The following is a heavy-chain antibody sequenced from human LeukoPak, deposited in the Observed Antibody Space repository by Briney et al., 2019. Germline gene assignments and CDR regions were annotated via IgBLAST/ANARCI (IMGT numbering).Heavy chain of an antibody. CDR1: GFTFSGYG. CDR2: IGGSGSST. J-gene: IGHJ6*02. CDR3: AKDWVVVSAALLRGWGHTMDV. D-gene: IGHD2-2*01. V-gene: IGHV3-23*01. Sequence: GGSLRLSCAASGFTFSGYGMRWVRQAPGKGLECVSAIGGSGSSTYYADSVKGRFTISRDNSRNTLFLQMNSLRAEDTAIYYCAKDWVVVSAALLRGWGHTMDVWGQGTTVTVSS.